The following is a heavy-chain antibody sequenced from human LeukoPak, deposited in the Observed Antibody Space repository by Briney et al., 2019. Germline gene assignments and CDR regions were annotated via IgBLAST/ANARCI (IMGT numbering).Heavy chain of an antibody. D-gene: IGHD6-13*01. V-gene: IGHV3-23*01. CDR2: ISGGGGST. CDR1: GFTSSSYG. CDR3: AKTYSSSRAHYYYYYYMDV. J-gene: IGHJ6*03. Sequence: GGSLRLSCAASGFTSSSYGMSWVRQAPGKGLEWVSAISGGGGSTFYADSVKGRFTISRDNSKNTLYLQMNSLRAEDTAIYYCAKTYSSSRAHYYYYYYMDVWGKGTTVTISS.